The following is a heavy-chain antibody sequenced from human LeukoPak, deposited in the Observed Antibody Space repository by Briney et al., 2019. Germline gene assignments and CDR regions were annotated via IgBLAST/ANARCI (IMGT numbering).Heavy chain of an antibody. Sequence: GRSLRLSCAASGFTFSSYAMHWVRLAPGKGLEWVAVISYDGSNKYYADSVKGRFTISRDNSKNTLYLQMNSLRAEDTALYYCARDYYDSLGGDAFDIWGQGTMVTVSS. J-gene: IGHJ3*02. CDR2: ISYDGSNK. CDR1: GFTFSSYA. D-gene: IGHD3-22*01. V-gene: IGHV3-30*04. CDR3: ARDYYDSLGGDAFDI.